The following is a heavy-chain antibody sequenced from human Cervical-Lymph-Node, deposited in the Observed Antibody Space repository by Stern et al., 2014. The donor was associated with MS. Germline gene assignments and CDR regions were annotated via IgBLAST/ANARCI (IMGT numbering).Heavy chain of an antibody. CDR1: GFSLSNARMG. V-gene: IGHV2-26*01. D-gene: IGHD3-22*01. CDR3: ARIEPPRFYDSSGYYYAY. CDR2: IFSNDEK. Sequence: ESGPVLVKPTETLTLTCTVSGFSLSNARMGVSWIRQPPGKALEXLAHIFSNDEKSYSTSLKSRLTISKDTSKSQVVLTMTNMDPVDTATYYCARIEPPRFYDSSGYYYAYWGQGTLVTVSS. J-gene: IGHJ4*02.